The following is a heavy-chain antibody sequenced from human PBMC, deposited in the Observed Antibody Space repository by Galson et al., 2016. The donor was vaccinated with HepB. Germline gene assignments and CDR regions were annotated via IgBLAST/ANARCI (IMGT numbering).Heavy chain of an antibody. CDR2: IYPGDSDT. D-gene: IGHD4-17*01. CDR1: GYRFSSYW. V-gene: IGHV5-51*01. Sequence: QSGAEVKKPGESLKISCKGSGYRFSSYWIGWVRQVPAKGLEWMGIIYPGDSDTRYSPSFQGQVTTSADKSIDTAYLQWTSLKASDTAIYYCARDRDATTVNWYFNLWGRGTLVSVSS. CDR3: ARDRDATTVNWYFNL. J-gene: IGHJ2*01.